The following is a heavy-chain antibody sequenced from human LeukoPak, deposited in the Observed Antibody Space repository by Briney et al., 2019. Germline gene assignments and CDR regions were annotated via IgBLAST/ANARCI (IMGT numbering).Heavy chain of an antibody. V-gene: IGHV3-74*01. J-gene: IGHJ6*02. CDR3: ARDAVDTANAV. D-gene: IGHD5-18*01. CDR1: GFTFSSYW. CDR2: INSDGSIT. Sequence: GGSLRLSCAASGFTFSSYWMHWVRQAPGKGLVWVSRINSDGSITSYADSVKGRFTISRDNAKNTLYLQMNSLRAEDTAVYYCARDAVDTANAVWGQGTTVTVSS.